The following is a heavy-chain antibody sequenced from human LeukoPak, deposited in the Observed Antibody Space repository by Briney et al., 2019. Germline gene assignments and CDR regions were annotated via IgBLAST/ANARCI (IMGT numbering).Heavy chain of an antibody. Sequence: ASVTVSCKASGYTLADFHIQWVRQAPGHGLEWMGTLNPHSGATHYSQKFRGRVTMTRDTSVNTAYMELSRLTSDDTAVYYCARDRAYDSSGEPMFNPWGQGTLVAVSS. CDR1: GYTLADFH. V-gene: IGHV1-2*02. CDR2: LNPHSGAT. J-gene: IGHJ5*02. D-gene: IGHD3-22*01. CDR3: ARDRAYDSSGEPMFNP.